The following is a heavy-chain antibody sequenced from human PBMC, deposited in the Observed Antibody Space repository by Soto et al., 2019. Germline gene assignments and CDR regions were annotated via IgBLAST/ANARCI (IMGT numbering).Heavy chain of an antibody. Sequence: GASVKVSCKASGYSFNTYGINWVRQAHGQGLEWMGWISAYNGNTNYAEKVRGRVTMTTDTSTSTAYMELRSLRSDDTAVYYCAREALYSSGWYYSDYWGQGTPVTVSS. V-gene: IGHV1-18*01. D-gene: IGHD6-13*01. CDR1: GYSFNTYG. CDR3: AREALYSSGWYYSDY. CDR2: ISAYNGNT. J-gene: IGHJ4*02.